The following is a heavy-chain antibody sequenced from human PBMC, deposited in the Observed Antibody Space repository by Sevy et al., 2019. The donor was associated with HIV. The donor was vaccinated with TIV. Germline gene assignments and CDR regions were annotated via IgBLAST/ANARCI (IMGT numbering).Heavy chain of an antibody. J-gene: IGHJ4*02. CDR1: GYTFTDYA. Sequence: ASVKVSCKASGYTFTDYAISWVRRAPGQGLEWMGWIITYNNKTDSAQKLQGRVTMTTDTLTNTVYMELRSLTSDDTAIYYCTRALDYYGSGTYTPLDNWGQGTLVTVSS. CDR2: IITYNNKT. D-gene: IGHD3-10*01. CDR3: TRALDYYGSGTYTPLDN. V-gene: IGHV1-18*04.